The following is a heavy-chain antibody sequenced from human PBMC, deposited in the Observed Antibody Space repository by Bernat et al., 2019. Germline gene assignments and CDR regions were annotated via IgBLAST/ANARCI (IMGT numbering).Heavy chain of an antibody. D-gene: IGHD6-13*01. Sequence: EVQLVESGGGLVQPGGSLRLSCAASGFTVSSNYMSWVRQAPGKGLEWVSVIYSGGSTYYADSVKGRFTISRDNSKNTLYLQMNSLRAEDTAVYYCARDLTWGPTGYSSSWYDDGMDVWGQGTTVTVSS. CDR3: ARDLTWGPTGYSSSWYDDGMDV. J-gene: IGHJ6*02. CDR1: GFTVSSNY. CDR2: IYSGGST. V-gene: IGHV3-66*01.